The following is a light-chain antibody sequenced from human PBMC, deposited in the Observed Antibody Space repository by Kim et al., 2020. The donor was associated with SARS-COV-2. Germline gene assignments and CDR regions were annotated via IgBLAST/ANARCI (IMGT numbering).Light chain of an antibody. CDR3: QQYNGYPET. V-gene: IGKV1-5*03. CDR1: QSISSW. CDR2: KAS. J-gene: IGKJ1*01. Sequence: ASVGDRVTITCRASQSISSWLAWYQQKPGTAPKLLIYKASSLESGVPSRFSGSGSGTEFTLTISSLQPDDFATFYCQQYNGYPETFGQGTKVDIK.